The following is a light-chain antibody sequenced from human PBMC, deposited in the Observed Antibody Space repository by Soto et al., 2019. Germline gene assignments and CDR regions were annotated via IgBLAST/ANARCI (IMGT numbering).Light chain of an antibody. CDR3: QQYDNLPYT. Sequence: DLQMTQSPSSLSASVGDRVTITCQASQDLSNYLNWYQQNPGKAPKLLIYDAANLETGVPSRFRGSGSGTDVTVTISNRHPEESATYYWQQYDNLPYTVGQGTNQDIK. V-gene: IGKV1-33*01. J-gene: IGKJ2*01. CDR2: DAA. CDR1: QDLSNY.